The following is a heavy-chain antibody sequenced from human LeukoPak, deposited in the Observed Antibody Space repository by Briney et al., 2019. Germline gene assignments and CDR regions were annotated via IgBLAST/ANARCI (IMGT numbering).Heavy chain of an antibody. V-gene: IGHV4-59*01. CDR3: ARAIYYDSSGYCAFDI. D-gene: IGHD3-22*01. CDR2: IYYSGST. Sequence: PSETLSLTCTVSGGSISSYYWSWIRQPPGKGLEWIGYIYYSGSTNYNPSLKSRVTISVDTSKNQFSLKLSSVTAADTAVYYCARAIYYDSSGYCAFDIRGQGTMVTVSS. J-gene: IGHJ3*02. CDR1: GGSISSYY.